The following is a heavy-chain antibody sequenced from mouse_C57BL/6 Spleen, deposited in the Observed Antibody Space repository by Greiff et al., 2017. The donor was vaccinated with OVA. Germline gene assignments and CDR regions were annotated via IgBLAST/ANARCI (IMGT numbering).Heavy chain of an antibody. V-gene: IGHV1-50*01. CDR3: ARAYFYY. Sequence: VQLQQPGAELVKPGASVKLSCKASGYTFTSYWMQWVKQRPGQGLEWIGEIDPSASYPNYNQKFKGKATLTVDTSSSTAYMQLSSLTSEDSAVYYCARAYFYYWGQGTTLTVSS. CDR1: GYTFTSYW. J-gene: IGHJ2*01. CDR2: IDPSASYP.